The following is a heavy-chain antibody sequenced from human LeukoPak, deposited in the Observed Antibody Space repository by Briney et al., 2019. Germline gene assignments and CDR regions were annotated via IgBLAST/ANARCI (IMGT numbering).Heavy chain of an antibody. CDR3: ARGQYSGSCFDN. CDR2: IYYSGNT. CDR1: GGSITSGGYY. J-gene: IGHJ4*02. D-gene: IGHD1-26*01. Sequence: SQTLSLTCSVSGGSITSGGYYWSWIRQHPGKGLEWIGYIYYSGNTYYNPSLKSRVAISLDTSKNQFSLKVSSVTAADTAVYYCARGQYSGSCFDNWGQGSLVTVSS. V-gene: IGHV4-31*03.